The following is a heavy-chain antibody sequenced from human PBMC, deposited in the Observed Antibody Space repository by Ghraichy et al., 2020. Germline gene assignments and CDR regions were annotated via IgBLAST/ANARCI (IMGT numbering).Heavy chain of an antibody. V-gene: IGHV3-43*02. CDR2: ISGDGVST. J-gene: IGHJ4*02. D-gene: IGHD3-16*01. Sequence: GGSLRLSCSASGFNFDEYVMHWVRQVPGKGLEWISLISGDGVSTYYADFVKGRFIISRDNRKNSLSLQMNSLKAEDTALYYCAKDPQGGYAGGDYWGQGTLVTVSS. CDR3: AKDPQGGYAGGDY. CDR1: GFNFDEYV.